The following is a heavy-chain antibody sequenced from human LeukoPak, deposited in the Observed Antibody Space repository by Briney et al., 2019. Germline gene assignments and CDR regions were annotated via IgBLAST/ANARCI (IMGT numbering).Heavy chain of an antibody. Sequence: ASVKVSCKASGYTFTSYYMHWVRQAPGQGLEWMGIINPSGGSTSYAQKFQGRVTMTRDTSTSTVYMELSSLRSEDTDVYYCARARITMVRGVSWFDPWGQGTLVTVSS. CDR2: INPSGGST. D-gene: IGHD3-10*01. CDR3: ARARITMVRGVSWFDP. V-gene: IGHV1-46*01. J-gene: IGHJ5*02. CDR1: GYTFTSYY.